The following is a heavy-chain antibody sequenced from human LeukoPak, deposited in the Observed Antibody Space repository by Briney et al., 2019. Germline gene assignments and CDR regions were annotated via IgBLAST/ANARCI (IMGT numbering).Heavy chain of an antibody. V-gene: IGHV4-34*01. Sequence: PSKTLSLTCAVYGGSFSGYYWSWIRQPPGKGLEWIGEINHSGSTNYNPSLKSRVTISVDTSKNQFSLKLGSVTAADTAVYYCARGERRLDYWGQGTLVTVSS. D-gene: IGHD1-1*01. CDR3: ARGERRLDY. CDR2: INHSGST. CDR1: GGSFSGYY. J-gene: IGHJ4*02.